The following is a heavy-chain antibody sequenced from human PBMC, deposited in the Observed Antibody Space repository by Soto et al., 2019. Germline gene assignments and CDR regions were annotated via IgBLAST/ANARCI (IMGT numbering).Heavy chain of an antibody. V-gene: IGHV1-69*12. Sequence: QVQLVQSGAEVKKPGSSVKVSCKASGGTFSNYSINWVRQAPGQGLEWMGGIIPFFGTANYAQKFQGRVTINADESATTAYMGVTSLRSDDTAVYYCARIEGYCSGGTCYRGSGDYWGQGTMVAVSS. J-gene: IGHJ4*02. CDR2: IIPFFGTA. CDR1: GGTFSNYS. CDR3: ARIEGYCSGGTCYRGSGDY. D-gene: IGHD2-15*01.